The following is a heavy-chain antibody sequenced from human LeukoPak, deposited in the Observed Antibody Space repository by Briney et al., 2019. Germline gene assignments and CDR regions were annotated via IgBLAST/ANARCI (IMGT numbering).Heavy chain of an antibody. J-gene: IGHJ4*02. CDR3: AVEVGATIAVFDY. V-gene: IGHV7-4-1*02. Sequence: ASVKVSCKPSRYTFTTYAMNWVRQAPGQGLGGMGWINTNTGNLTYAQCFTGRFVFSMDTSVSTAYLQISSLKAEDTAVYYCAVEVGATIAVFDYWGQGTLVTVSS. CDR1: RYTFTTYA. CDR2: INTNTGNL. D-gene: IGHD1-26*01.